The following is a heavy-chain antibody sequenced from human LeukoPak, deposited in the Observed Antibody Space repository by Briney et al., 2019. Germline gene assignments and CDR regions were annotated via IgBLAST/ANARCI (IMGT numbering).Heavy chain of an antibody. CDR1: GGSISSGSYY. CDR3: ARDRRDIAVAGTMGFDY. D-gene: IGHD6-19*01. V-gene: IGHV4-61*02. Sequence: SSETLSLTCTVSGGSISSGSYYWSWIRQPAGKGLEWIGRIYTSGSTYYNPSLKSRVTISVDTSKNQFSLKLSSVTAADTAVYYCARDRRDIAVAGTMGFDYWGQGTLVTVSS. J-gene: IGHJ4*02. CDR2: IYTSGST.